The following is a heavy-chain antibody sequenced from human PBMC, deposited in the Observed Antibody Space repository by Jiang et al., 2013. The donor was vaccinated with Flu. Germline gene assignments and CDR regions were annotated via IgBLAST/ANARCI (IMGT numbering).Heavy chain of an antibody. D-gene: IGHD6-13*01. V-gene: IGHV3-30*03. CDR1: GFTFSSYG. Sequence: VQLVESGGGVVQPGRSLRLSCAASGFTFSSYGMHWVRQAPGKGLEWVAVISYDGSNKYYADSVKGRFTISRDNSKNTLYLQMNSLRAEDTAVYYCARSRAPGIAAAGTPYTDYWGQGTLVTVSS. J-gene: IGHJ4*02. CDR3: ARSRAPGIAAAGTPYTDY. CDR2: ISYDGSNK.